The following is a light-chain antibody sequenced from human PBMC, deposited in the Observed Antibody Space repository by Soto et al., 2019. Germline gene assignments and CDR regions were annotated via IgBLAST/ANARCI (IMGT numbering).Light chain of an antibody. J-gene: IGLJ2*01. CDR3: TSYTTTSGLNVV. CDR1: GSDVGGFTY. V-gene: IGLV2-14*03. CDR2: DVS. Sequence: QSALTQPASVSGSPGQSIAIPCTGTGSDVGGFTYVSWYQQHPGRAPKLMIYDVSDRPSGVSYRFSGSKSGNTASLTISGLQADDEATYYCTSYTTTSGLNVVFGGGTKVTVL.